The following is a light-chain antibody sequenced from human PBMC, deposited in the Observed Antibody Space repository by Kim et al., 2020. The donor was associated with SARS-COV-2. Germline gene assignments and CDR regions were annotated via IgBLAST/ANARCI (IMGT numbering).Light chain of an antibody. CDR1: QSVGSSF. CDR2: EAS. J-gene: IGKJ2*01. V-gene: IGKV3-20*01. Sequence: EIVLTQSPGTLSLSPGERATLSCRASQSVGSSFLALYQQKPGQAPTLLIYEASTRATGIPDRFSGSGSGTDFTLTISRLEPEDFAVYYCQQFGGSSYTFGQGTKLEI. CDR3: QQFGGSSYT.